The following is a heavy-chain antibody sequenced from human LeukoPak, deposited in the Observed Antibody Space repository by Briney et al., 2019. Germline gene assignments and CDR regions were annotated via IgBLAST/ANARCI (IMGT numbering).Heavy chain of an antibody. D-gene: IGHD3-3*01. V-gene: IGHV3-7*04. CDR1: GFTFSSYW. J-gene: IGHJ3*02. CDR2: IKPDGSEK. Sequence: GGSLRLACAASGFTFSSYWMSWVRQAPGKGLEWVANIKPDGSEKYYVDSVKGRFTISRDNAKDSLCLQMNSLRAGDTAVYYCARGDFWGGDYTDAFDIWGQGTMVAVSS. CDR3: ARGDFWGGDYTDAFDI.